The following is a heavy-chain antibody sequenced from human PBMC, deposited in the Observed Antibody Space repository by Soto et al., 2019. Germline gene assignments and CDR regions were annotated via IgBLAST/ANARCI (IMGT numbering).Heavy chain of an antibody. CDR3: ARRHSSLVDY. V-gene: IGHV3-30-3*01. J-gene: IGHJ4*02. CDR2: ISYDGSNK. CDR1: GFTFSSYA. D-gene: IGHD6-13*01. Sequence: GGSLRLSCAASGFTFSSYAMHWVRQAPGKGLEWVAVISYDGSNKYYADSVKGRFTISRDNSKNTLYLQMNSLRAEDTAVYYCARRHSSLVDYWGQGTLVTVPS.